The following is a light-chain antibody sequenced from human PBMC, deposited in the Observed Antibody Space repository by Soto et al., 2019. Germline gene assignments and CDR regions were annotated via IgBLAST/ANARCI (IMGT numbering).Light chain of an antibody. V-gene: IGKV1-27*01. Sequence: DIQMTQSPSSLSASVGDRVTITCRASQGISNYLAWYQQQPGKVPRLLIYVASTLQSGVPSRISGSGSGTDFTLTISSLEPEDVAIYYCQKYNSAPWTFGQGTKVEIK. J-gene: IGKJ1*01. CDR1: QGISNY. CDR2: VAS. CDR3: QKYNSAPWT.